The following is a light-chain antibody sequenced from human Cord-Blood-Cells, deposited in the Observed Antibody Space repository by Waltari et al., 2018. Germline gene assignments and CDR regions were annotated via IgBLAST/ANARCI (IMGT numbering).Light chain of an antibody. CDR3: QQYNSYSPVT. Sequence: DIQMTQSPSTLSASVGDRVTITCRARQSISSWLAWYQQKPGKAPKLLIYDASSLESGVPSRFSGSGSGTEFTLTISSLQPDYFATYYCQQYNSYSPVTFGPGTKVDIK. CDR2: DAS. J-gene: IGKJ3*01. CDR1: QSISSW. V-gene: IGKV1-5*01.